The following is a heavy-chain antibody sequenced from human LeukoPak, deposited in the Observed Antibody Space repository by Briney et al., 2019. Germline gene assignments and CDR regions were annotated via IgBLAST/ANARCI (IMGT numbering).Heavy chain of an antibody. Sequence: GGSLRLSCATSGFNFRSYWMSWVRQAPGKGLEWVANIKQDGSEKNYVDSVKGRLTISRDNAKNSLYLQMNSLRVEDTAVYYCARGPPLFDPWGQGTLVTVSS. CDR3: ARGPPLFDP. V-gene: IGHV3-7*01. CDR1: GFNFRSYW. CDR2: IKQDGSEK. J-gene: IGHJ5*02.